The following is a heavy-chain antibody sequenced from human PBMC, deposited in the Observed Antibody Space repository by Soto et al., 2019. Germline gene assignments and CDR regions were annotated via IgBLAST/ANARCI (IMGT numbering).Heavy chain of an antibody. CDR3: AKVTDSSGWYPYYYGIDV. J-gene: IGHJ6*02. Sequence: QVQLVESGGGVVQPGKSLRLSCAASGFTFNIYGMQWVRQAPGKGLEWVAVISYDGSKEYYGDSVKGRFTISRENSKNTLYLQMNSLRSEDTAVYYCAKVTDSSGWYPYYYGIDVWGQGTTVTISS. CDR2: ISYDGSKE. V-gene: IGHV3-30*18. D-gene: IGHD6-19*01. CDR1: GFTFNIYG.